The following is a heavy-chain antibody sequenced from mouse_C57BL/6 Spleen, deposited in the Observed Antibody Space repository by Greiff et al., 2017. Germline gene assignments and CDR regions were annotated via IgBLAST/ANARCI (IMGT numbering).Heavy chain of an antibody. D-gene: IGHD2-5*01. Sequence: QVQLQQPGAELVMPGASVKLSCKASGYTFTSYWMHWVKQRPGQGLEWIGEIDPSDSYTNYNQKFKGKSTLTVDKSSSTAYMQLSSLTSEDSAVYYCARRGSNYVIAYWGQGTLVTVSA. CDR2: IDPSDSYT. V-gene: IGHV1-69*01. CDR3: ARRGSNYVIAY. CDR1: GYTFTSYW. J-gene: IGHJ3*01.